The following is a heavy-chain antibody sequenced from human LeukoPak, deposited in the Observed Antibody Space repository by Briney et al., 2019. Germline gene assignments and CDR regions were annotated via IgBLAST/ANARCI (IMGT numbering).Heavy chain of an antibody. CDR3: AKGGNSGYSSSWSLKGDYFDY. J-gene: IGHJ4*02. CDR2: IWYGGSNK. V-gene: IGHV3-30*02. D-gene: IGHD6-13*01. CDR1: GFTFGSYG. Sequence: GGSRRLSCAASGFTFGSYGMHWVRQAPGKGLEWVAVIWYGGSNKYYADSVKGRFTISRDNSKNTLYLQMNSLGVEDTAVYYCAKGGNSGYSSSWSLKGDYFDYWGQGSLVTVSS.